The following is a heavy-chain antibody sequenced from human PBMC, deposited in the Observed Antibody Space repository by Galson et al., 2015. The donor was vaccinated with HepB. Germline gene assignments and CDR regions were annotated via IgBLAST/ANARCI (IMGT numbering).Heavy chain of an antibody. CDR2: INTNTGNP. CDR3: AKQYLIRDLPAFDY. CDR1: GYIFNNFA. J-gene: IGHJ4*02. D-gene: IGHD1/OR15-1a*01. V-gene: IGHV7-4-1*02. Sequence: SVKVSCKASGYIFNNFAMNWVRQAPGQGLEWMGWINTNTGNPTYARDFTGQFVFSFDTSVTTAYLQISSLKAEDTAVYYCAKQYLIRDLPAFDYWGQGTQVTVSS.